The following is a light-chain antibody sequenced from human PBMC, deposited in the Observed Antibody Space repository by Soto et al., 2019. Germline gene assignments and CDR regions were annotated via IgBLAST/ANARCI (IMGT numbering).Light chain of an antibody. J-gene: IGLJ1*01. V-gene: IGLV3-21*02. Sequence: SYELTQPPSVSVAPGQTARITCGGDNIGSKSVHWYQQKPGQAPVLVVYDDSDRPSGIPERFSGSNSGNTATLTISRVEAGDEADYYCQVWDSSSDRLYVFGTGTKLTVL. CDR1: NIGSKS. CDR3: QVWDSSSDRLYV. CDR2: DDS.